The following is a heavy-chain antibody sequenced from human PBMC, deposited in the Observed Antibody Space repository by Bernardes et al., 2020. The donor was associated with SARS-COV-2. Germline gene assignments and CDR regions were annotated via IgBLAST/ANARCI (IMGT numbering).Heavy chain of an antibody. J-gene: IGHJ4*02. CDR1: GFTFDDYA. V-gene: IGHV3-43*02. CDR2: ISGDGHSI. CDR3: AKDPINVPYGF. Sequence: GGSLRLSCVASGFTFDDYAMHWVRQAPGKGLEWVSLISGDGHSIHYADSVKGRFTISRDNSKNSLYLQMNSLSTEDTAFYYCAKDPINVPYGFWGQGTLVTVSS. D-gene: IGHD2-2*01.